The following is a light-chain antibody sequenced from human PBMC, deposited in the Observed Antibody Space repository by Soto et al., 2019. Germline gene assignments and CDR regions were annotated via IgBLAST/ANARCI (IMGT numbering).Light chain of an antibody. CDR1: QSISSW. CDR2: DAS. CDR3: QQYNSYSPT. J-gene: IGKJ1*01. V-gene: IGKV1-5*01. Sequence: DIQMTQSHSTLSASVGDRVTITCRASQSISSWLAWYQQKPGKAPKLLIYDASSLESGVPSRFSGSGSGTEFTLTISSLQPDDFATYYCQQYNSYSPTLGQGTKVDIK.